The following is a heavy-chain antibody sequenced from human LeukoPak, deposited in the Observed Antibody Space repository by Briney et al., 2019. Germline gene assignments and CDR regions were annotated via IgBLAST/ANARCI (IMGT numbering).Heavy chain of an antibody. CDR3: ARPNAGYYFDY. Sequence: GEPLKISGKGSGYSFTYYWIGLGRQLAGKVLGLVGIIYPYDSDIRYSPSFQGQVPISADKSINTAYLQWSSLKASDTAMYYCARPNAGYYFDYWGQGTLVTVSS. D-gene: IGHD3-10*01. V-gene: IGHV5-51*01. CDR1: GYSFTYYW. J-gene: IGHJ4*02. CDR2: IYPYDSDI.